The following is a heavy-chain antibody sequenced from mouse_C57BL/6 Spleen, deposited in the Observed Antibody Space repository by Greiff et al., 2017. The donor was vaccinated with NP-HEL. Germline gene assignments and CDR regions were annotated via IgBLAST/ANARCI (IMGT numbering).Heavy chain of an antibody. CDR1: GYTFTSYG. J-gene: IGHJ1*03. D-gene: IGHD1-1*01. Sequence: VKLMESGAELARPGASVKLSCKASGYTFTSYGISWVKQRTGQGLEWIGEIYPRSGNTSSNEKFKGKATLTADKSSSTAYMELRSLTSEDSAVYFCARYTSTVDWYFDVWGTGTTVTVAS. V-gene: IGHV1-81*01. CDR2: IYPRSGNT. CDR3: ARYTSTVDWYFDV.